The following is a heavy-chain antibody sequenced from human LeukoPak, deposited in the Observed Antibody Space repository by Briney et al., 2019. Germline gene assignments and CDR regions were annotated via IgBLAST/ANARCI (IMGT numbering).Heavy chain of an antibody. CDR3: ARSTFIVVVPAAINWFDP. Sequence: PSETLSLTCAVYGGSFSGYYWSWIRQPPGKGLEWIGEINHSGSTNYNPSLKSRVTISVDTSKNQFSLKLSSVTAADTAVYYCARSTFIVVVPAAINWFDPWGQGTLVTVSS. CDR2: INHSGST. J-gene: IGHJ5*02. V-gene: IGHV4-34*01. CDR1: GGSFSGYY. D-gene: IGHD2-2*02.